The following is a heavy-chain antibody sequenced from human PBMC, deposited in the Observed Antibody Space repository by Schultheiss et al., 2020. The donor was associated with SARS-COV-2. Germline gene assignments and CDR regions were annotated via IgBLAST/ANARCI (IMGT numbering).Heavy chain of an antibody. CDR3: ASRGRDCSSTSCHISDY. D-gene: IGHD2-2*02. J-gene: IGHJ4*02. CDR1: GYTFTGYY. CDR2: INPNSGGT. V-gene: IGHV1-2*02. Sequence: ASVKVSCKASGYTFTGYYMHWVRQAPGQGLEWMGWINPNSGGTNYAQKLQGRVTMTTDTSTSTAYMELRSLRSDDTAVYYCASRGRDCSSTSCHISDYWGQGTLVTVSS.